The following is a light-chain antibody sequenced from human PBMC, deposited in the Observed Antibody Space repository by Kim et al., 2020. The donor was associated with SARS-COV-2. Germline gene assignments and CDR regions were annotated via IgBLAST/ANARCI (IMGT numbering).Light chain of an antibody. V-gene: IGKV3D-20*01. Sequence: EIVLTQSPAPLSLSPGERATLSYWASQSVRNNYLAWYQQKPRLATRLVIDDASSRATGIPYRFSGSGSGTGFTLTISRLEPEDFADYYCQHNGSSALSFGGGTKVDIK. J-gene: IGKJ4*01. CDR2: DAS. CDR3: QHNGSSALS. CDR1: QSVRNNY.